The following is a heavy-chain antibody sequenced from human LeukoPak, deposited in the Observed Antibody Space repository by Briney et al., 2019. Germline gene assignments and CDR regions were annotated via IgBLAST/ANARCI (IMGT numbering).Heavy chain of an antibody. D-gene: IGHD4-23*01. V-gene: IGHV3-30*02. CDR3: ARTYGGNSANWYFDL. J-gene: IGHJ2*01. CDR2: IRYDGSNK. Sequence: GGSLRLSCAASGFTFSSYGMHWVRQAPGKGLEWVTFIRYDGSNKFYADSVKGRFTISRDNSKNTLYLQMNSLRAEDTAVYYCARTYGGNSANWYFDLWGRGTLVTVSS. CDR1: GFTFSSYG.